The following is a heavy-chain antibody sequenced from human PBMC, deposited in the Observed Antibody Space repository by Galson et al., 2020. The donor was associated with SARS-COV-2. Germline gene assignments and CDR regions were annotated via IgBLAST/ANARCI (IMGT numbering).Heavy chain of an antibody. J-gene: IGHJ3*02. Sequence: GGSLRLSCAASGFTFGGSWMSWVRQDPGKGLEFVANINQDGSTNNYVASVKGRFTISRDNAKNSLYLQMNSLRADDTAVYYCAREPGSSAFDIWGQGTMVTVSS. CDR2: INQDGSTN. CDR3: AREPGSSAFDI. V-gene: IGHV3-7*01. CDR1: GFTFGGSW.